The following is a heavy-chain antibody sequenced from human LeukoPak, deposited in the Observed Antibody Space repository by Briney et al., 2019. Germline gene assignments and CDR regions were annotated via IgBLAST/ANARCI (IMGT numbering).Heavy chain of an antibody. J-gene: IGHJ4*02. V-gene: IGHV3-30*18. CDR1: GFTFSSYG. D-gene: IGHD3-22*01. CDR3: AKDRSGWVIDY. CDR2: ISYDGSNK. Sequence: GGSLRLSCAASGFTFSSYGMHWVRQAPGKGLEWVAVISYDGSNKYYADSVKGRFTISRDNSKNTLYLQMNSLRAEDTAVYYCAKDRSGWVIDYWGQGTLVTVSS.